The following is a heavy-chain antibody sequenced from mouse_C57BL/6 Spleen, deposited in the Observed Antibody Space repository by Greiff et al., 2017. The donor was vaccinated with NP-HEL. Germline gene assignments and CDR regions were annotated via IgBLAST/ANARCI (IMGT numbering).Heavy chain of an antibody. Sequence: QVQLQQPGAELVKPGASVKMSCKASGYTFTSYWLTWVKQRPGQGLEWIGDIYPGSGSTNYTDKFKSKATLTVDTSASTAYMQLSSLTSEDSAVYYCARSGGDGSWFAYWGQGTLVTVSA. CDR3: ARSGGDGSWFAY. V-gene: IGHV1-55*01. D-gene: IGHD1-2*01. CDR1: GYTFTSYW. CDR2: IYPGSGST. J-gene: IGHJ3*01.